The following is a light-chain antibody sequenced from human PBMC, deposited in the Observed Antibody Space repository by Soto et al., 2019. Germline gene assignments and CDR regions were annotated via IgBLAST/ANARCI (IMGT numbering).Light chain of an antibody. V-gene: IGLV2-14*01. CDR3: SSYTSSSTLPYV. J-gene: IGLJ1*01. CDR1: SSDVGGYNY. CDR2: DVS. Sequence: AVLTQPASVSGTPGRSVAISCTGTSSDVGGYNYVSWYQQHPGKAPKLMIYDVSNRPSGVSNRFSGSKSGNTASLTISGLQAEDEADYYCSSYTSSSTLPYVFGTGTKVTVL.